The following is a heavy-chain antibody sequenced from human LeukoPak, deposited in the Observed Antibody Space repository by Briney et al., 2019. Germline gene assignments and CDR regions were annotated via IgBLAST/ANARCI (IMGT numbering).Heavy chain of an antibody. CDR1: GFTFNDHA. D-gene: IGHD3-22*01. CDR3: AYLDSSGYYYGRLRY. Sequence: GGSLRLSCAASGFTFNDHAMTWVRQTPGKGLESVSSINAGGDNTHCADSVKGRFITSSDNSKNTLYLQMDSLRAEDTAVYFCAYLDSSGYYYGRLRYWGQGTPVTVSS. V-gene: IGHV3-23*01. CDR2: INAGGDNT. J-gene: IGHJ4*02.